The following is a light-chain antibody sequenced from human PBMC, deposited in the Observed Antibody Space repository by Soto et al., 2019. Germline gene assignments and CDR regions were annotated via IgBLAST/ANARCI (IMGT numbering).Light chain of an antibody. J-gene: IGKJ1*01. CDR3: QQYKIYAT. CDR2: DAS. Sequence: IQLTQSPSSLSASIGDRVTITCRASESINRWLAWYQQKPGKAPKLLIYDASTLGSGVPSGFSGSGSGTEFTLTISSLQPDDFATYYCQQYKIYATFGQGTKVDIK. V-gene: IGKV1-5*01. CDR1: ESINRW.